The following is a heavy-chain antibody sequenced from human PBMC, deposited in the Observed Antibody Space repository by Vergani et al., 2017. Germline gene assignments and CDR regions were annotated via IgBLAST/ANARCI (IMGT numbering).Heavy chain of an antibody. J-gene: IGHJ5*02. CDR2: ISSSSSYI. CDR1: GFTFSSYS. Sequence: EVQLVESGGGLVKPGGSLRLSCAASGFTFSSYSMNWVRQAPGKGLEWVSSISSSSSYIYYADSVKGRFTISRDNAKNSLYLQMNSLSAEDTAVYYCAIEGYSGYEGHWFDPWGQGTLVTVSS. CDR3: AIEGYSGYEGHWFDP. V-gene: IGHV3-21*01. D-gene: IGHD5-12*01.